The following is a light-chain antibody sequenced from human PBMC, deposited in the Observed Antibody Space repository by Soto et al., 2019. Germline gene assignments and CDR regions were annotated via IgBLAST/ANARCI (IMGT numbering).Light chain of an antibody. CDR3: SSYAGRNTFV. Sequence: QSVLTQPPAASGSPGQSVTISCTGTSSDVGGYKYVSWYQQHPGKAPKLMIYEVSKRPSGVPDRFSGSKSGNTASLTVAGLQYEDEADYYCSSYAGRNTFVFGTGTKLTVL. CDR1: SSDVGGYKY. V-gene: IGLV2-8*01. CDR2: EVS. J-gene: IGLJ1*01.